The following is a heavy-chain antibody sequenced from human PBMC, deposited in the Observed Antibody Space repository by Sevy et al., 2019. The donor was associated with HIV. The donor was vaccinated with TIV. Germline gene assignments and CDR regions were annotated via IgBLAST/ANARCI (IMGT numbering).Heavy chain of an antibody. D-gene: IGHD6-13*01. CDR3: ARDSSARSDSGLSSSWVFAFDI. J-gene: IGHJ3*02. CDR1: GFTFSSYW. CDR2: INSVGSDT. Sequence: GGSLRLSCAASGFTFSSYWIHWVRQAPGKGLVWVSRINSVGSDTHYADSVKGRFTISRDNAEKTLYLQMNSLRAEDTALYFCARDSSARSDSGLSSSWVFAFDIWGQGTMVTVSS. V-gene: IGHV3-74*01.